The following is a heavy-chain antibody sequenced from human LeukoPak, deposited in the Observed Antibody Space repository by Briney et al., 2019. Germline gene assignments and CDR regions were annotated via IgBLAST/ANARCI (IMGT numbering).Heavy chain of an antibody. J-gene: IGHJ4*02. Sequence: GGSLRLSFAASGFSFRSYWMYWVRQAPGKGLVWVSRINSDGSSTRYADSVKGRFTIPRDNAKNTLDLQMSSLRAEDTAVYYCARVDCSGGSCYFYYGGQGTLVTVSS. V-gene: IGHV3-74*01. CDR2: INSDGSST. CDR3: ARVDCSGGSCYFYY. CDR1: GFSFRSYW. D-gene: IGHD2-15*01.